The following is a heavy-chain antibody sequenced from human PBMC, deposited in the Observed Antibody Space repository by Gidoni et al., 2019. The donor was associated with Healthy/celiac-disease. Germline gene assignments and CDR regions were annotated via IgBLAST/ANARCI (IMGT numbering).Heavy chain of an antibody. CDR2: ISSSSSYI. CDR1: GFTFSTYS. CDR3: AREYVLDTAMSTFRDAFDI. V-gene: IGHV3-21*01. J-gene: IGHJ3*02. Sequence: EVQLVESGGGLVKPGGSLRLSCAASGFTFSTYSMNWVRQAPGKGLEWVSSISSSSSYIYYADSVKGRFTISRDNAKNSLYLQMNSLRAEDTAVYYCAREYVLDTAMSTFRDAFDIWGQGTMVTVSS. D-gene: IGHD5-18*01.